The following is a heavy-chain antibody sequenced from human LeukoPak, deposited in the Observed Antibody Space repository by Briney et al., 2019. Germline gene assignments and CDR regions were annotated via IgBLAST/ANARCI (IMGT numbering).Heavy chain of an antibody. J-gene: IGHJ5*02. CDR1: GGSITSSSYH. V-gene: IGHV4-39*07. D-gene: IGHD4-17*01. CDR2: IYYTGTT. Sequence: PSETLSLTCTVSGGSITSSSYHWGWIRQPPGKGLEWIGSIYYTGTTYYNPSLKSRVTISVDTSKNQFSLKLSSVTAADTAVYYCARDGEDGDYFGWFDPWGQGTLVTVSS. CDR3: ARDGEDGDYFGWFDP.